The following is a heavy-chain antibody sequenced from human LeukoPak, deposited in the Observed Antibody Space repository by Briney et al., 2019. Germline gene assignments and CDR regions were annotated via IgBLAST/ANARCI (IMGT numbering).Heavy chain of an antibody. CDR1: EFTFSSYS. Sequence: GGSLRLSCAASEFTFSSYSMNWVRQAPGKGLEWVSSITSSSSYIYYADSVKGRFTISRDNAKNSLYLQMNSLRAEDTAVYYCAKDPRDHTYGWSWRYFDYWGQGTLVTVSS. CDR2: ITSSSSYI. D-gene: IGHD5-18*01. J-gene: IGHJ4*02. CDR3: AKDPRDHTYGWSWRYFDY. V-gene: IGHV3-21*01.